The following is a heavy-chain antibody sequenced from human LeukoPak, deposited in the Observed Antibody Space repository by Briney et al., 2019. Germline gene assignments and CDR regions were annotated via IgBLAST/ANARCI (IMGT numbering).Heavy chain of an antibody. Sequence: GGSLRLSCAASGFTFSDYYMSWIRQAPGKGLEWVSVIYTGVSTYSADSVKGRFTISRDYSENTVYLQMNSPRVEDTAVYYCGRGLGTNDGGYCTGGSCPASWGQGTLVSASS. J-gene: IGHJ5*02. CDR1: GFTFSDYY. CDR3: GRGLGTNDGGYCTGGSCPAS. CDR2: IYTGVST. D-gene: IGHD2-15*01. V-gene: IGHV3-66*01.